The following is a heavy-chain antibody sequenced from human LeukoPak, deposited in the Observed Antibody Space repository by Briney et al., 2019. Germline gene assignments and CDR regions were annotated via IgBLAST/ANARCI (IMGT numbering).Heavy chain of an antibody. CDR2: IKQDGREK. CDR3: ARFSSLEELSLFRY. V-gene: IGHV3-7*01. J-gene: IGHJ4*02. CDR1: GFTFTSFV. Sequence: GGSLRLSCAASGFTFTSFVMTWVCQSPGEGREWLASIKQDGREKKYVDSVKGRFTISRDNAKNSLYLQMNTPRAEDTAVYYCARFSSLEELSLFRYWGQGTLVTVSS. D-gene: IGHD3-16*02.